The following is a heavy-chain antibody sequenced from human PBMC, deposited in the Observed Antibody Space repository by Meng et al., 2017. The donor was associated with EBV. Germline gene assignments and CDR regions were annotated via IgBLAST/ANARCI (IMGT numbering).Heavy chain of an antibody. D-gene: IGHD1-26*01. CDR2: IRSQVDGRTA. J-gene: IGHJ4*02. CDR3: TTDEGGSRF. Sequence: EVKLVVSGGGLVKPGESLKTTWAAFEFTCTSAWMNWVRQAPGKGLEWVGRIRSQVDGRTADYSAPVKGRFTISRDDSKHTLYLQMNSLKIEDSAVYYCTTDEGGSRFWGQGTLVTVSS. V-gene: IGHV3-15*01. CDR1: EFTCTSAW.